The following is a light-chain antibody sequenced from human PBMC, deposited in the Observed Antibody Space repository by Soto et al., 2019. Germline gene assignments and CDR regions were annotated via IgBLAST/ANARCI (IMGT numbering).Light chain of an antibody. CDR2: GAS. Sequence: ELVMTQSPATLSVSPGGRATLSCRASQSVFGKIAWYQQKPGQAPRLRIFGASTRATGIPARFSGSGSGTEYTLTISGLQSEDFAVYYCLQYNKWPLRTFGQGTKVEIK. V-gene: IGKV3-15*01. CDR3: LQYNKWPLRT. J-gene: IGKJ1*01. CDR1: QSVFGK.